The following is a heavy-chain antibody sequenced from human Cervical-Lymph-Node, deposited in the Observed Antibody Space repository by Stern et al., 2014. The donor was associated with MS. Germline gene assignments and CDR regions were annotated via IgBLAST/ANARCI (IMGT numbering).Heavy chain of an antibody. J-gene: IGHJ3*02. D-gene: IGHD6-19*01. CDR2: VYYSGIP. Sequence: QVQLQESGPGLVKPSETLSLTCTVSGGSISTYYWNWIRPPPGKGLEWIGYVYYSGIPTYNPSLKSRVTISVETSKNQFSLKLSSVTAADTAVYYCARGKQWLVPDAFDMWGQGTMVTVSS. CDR1: GGSISTYY. CDR3: ARGKQWLVPDAFDM. V-gene: IGHV4-59*01.